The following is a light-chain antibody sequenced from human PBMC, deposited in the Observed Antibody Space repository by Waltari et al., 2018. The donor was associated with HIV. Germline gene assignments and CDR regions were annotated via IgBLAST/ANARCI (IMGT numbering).Light chain of an antibody. CDR1: SLRSYY. V-gene: IGLV3-19*01. CDR3: NSRDSSGNHLI. Sequence: SSELTQDPAVSVALGQTVTITCQGDSLRSYYASWYQQRPGQAPRLVIVAKNSRPSGIPDRVSGSSSGNTDSLTISGAQAEDEADYYCNSRDSSGNHLIFGGGTKLTVL. J-gene: IGLJ2*01. CDR2: AKN.